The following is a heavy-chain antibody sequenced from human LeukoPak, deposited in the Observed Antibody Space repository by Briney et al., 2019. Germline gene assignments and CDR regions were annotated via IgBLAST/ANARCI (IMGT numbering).Heavy chain of an antibody. V-gene: IGHV3-23*01. CDR3: AKDGPVLRYFDWLSHYYYYYMDV. CDR1: GFTFSSYA. Sequence: GGSLRLSCAASGFTFSSYAMSWVRQAPGKGLEWVSAISGSGGSTYYADCVKGRFTISRDDSKNTVYLQMNRQRGGDTAVYYCAKDGPVLRYFDWLSHYYYYYMDVWGKGTTVTVSS. CDR2: ISGSGGST. D-gene: IGHD3-9*01. J-gene: IGHJ6*03.